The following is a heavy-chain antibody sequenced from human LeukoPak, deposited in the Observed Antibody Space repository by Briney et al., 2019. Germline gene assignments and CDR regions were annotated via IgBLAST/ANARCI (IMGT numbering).Heavy chain of an antibody. CDR1: GFTFSSYS. D-gene: IGHD2-15*01. CDR2: INWNGGST. Sequence: GGSLRLSCAASGFTFSSYSMHWVRQAPGKGLEWVSGINWNGGSTGYADSVKGRFTISRDNAKNSLYLQMNSLRAEDAAVYYCAKSGLSRFDYWGQGTLVTVSP. CDR3: AKSGLSRFDY. V-gene: IGHV3-20*04. J-gene: IGHJ4*02.